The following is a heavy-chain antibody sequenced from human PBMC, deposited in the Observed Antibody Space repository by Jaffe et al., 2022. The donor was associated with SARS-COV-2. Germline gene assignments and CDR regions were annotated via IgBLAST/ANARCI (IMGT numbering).Heavy chain of an antibody. D-gene: IGHD6-13*01. Sequence: EVQLPESGGGLVQPGGSLRLSCAASGFTFSSHAMTWVRQAPGKGLEWVSSISGSGGSTQYADSVKGRFTISRDNSKNALYLQMNSLRAEDTAIYYCAKGYSSTWGTLEYWGQGTLVTVSS. CDR1: GFTFSSHA. J-gene: IGHJ4*02. CDR3: AKGYSSTWGTLEY. V-gene: IGHV3-23*01. CDR2: ISGSGGST.